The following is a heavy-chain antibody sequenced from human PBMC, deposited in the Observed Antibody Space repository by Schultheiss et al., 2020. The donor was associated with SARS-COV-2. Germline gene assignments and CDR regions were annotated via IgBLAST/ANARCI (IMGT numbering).Heavy chain of an antibody. Sequence: GGSLRLSCAASGFSFSSYAMSWVRQAPGKGLEWVAVISYDGSNKYYADSVKGRFTISRDNSKNTLYLQMNSLRAEDTAVYYCAKVVNRGDGYNYYYYYGMDVWGQGTTVTVSS. CDR1: GFSFSSYA. CDR3: AKVVNRGDGYNYYYYYGMDV. D-gene: IGHD5-24*01. CDR2: ISYDGSNK. V-gene: IGHV3-30*18. J-gene: IGHJ6*02.